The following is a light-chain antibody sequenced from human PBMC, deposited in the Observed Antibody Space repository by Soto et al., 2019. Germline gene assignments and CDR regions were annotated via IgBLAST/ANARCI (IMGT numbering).Light chain of an antibody. CDR2: HVT. V-gene: IGLV2-14*01. CDR3: CSYTTSITFV. J-gene: IGLJ1*01. CDR1: SSDVGAYNY. Sequence: QSVLTQPASVSGSLGQSITISCSGTSSDVGAYNYVSWYQQYPGKAPKLMIYHVTDRPSGVSNRFSGSKSGNTASLTISGLQAEDEADYYCCSYTTSITFVFGTGTKATVL.